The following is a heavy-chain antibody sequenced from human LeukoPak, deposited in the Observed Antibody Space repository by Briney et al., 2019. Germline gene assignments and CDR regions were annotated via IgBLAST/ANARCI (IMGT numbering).Heavy chain of an antibody. D-gene: IGHD3-3*01. V-gene: IGHV4-34*01. CDR2: INHSGST. Sequence: KPSETLSLTCAVYGGSFSGYYWSWIRQPPGKGREWIGEINHSGSTNYNPSLKSRVTISVDTSKNQFSLKLSSVTAADTAVYYCARGFWSGSPFDYWGQGTLVAVSS. CDR3: ARGFWSGSPFDY. J-gene: IGHJ4*02. CDR1: GGSFSGYY.